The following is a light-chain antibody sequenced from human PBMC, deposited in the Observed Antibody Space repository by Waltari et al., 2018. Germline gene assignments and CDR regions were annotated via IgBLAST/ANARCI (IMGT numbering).Light chain of an antibody. CDR1: NSNIGSNV. Sequence: QSVLTQPPSASGTPGQRVTISCSGSNSNIGSNVVNWYQQLPRKAPRLLIYSNDQRPAGVPDRFSGSKSGTSASLAISGLQSEDEADYYCATWDDRLTGVLFGGGTKVTVL. CDR2: SND. J-gene: IGLJ3*02. CDR3: ATWDDRLTGVL. V-gene: IGLV1-44*01.